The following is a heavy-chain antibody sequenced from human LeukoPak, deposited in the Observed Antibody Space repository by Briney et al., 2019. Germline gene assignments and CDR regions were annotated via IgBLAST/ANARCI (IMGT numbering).Heavy chain of an antibody. D-gene: IGHD1-26*01. Sequence: GGSLRLSCAASGFSFSTYAMTWVRQIPGRGLQWVSDISAGGATYYADSVKGRFTISRDNSKSTLYLQMNSLRADDTAFYYCAKIPTGRREEWFDPWGQGTLVTVSS. CDR3: AKIPTGRREEWFDP. J-gene: IGHJ5*02. CDR2: ISAGGAT. V-gene: IGHV3-23*01. CDR1: GFSFSTYA.